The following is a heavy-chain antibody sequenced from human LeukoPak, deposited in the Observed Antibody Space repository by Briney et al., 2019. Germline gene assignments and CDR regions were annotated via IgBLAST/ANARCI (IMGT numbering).Heavy chain of an antibody. Sequence: SETLSLTCTVSGYSISSGYYWGWIRQPPGKGLEWIGSIHHSGSTYYNPSLKSRVTISVDTSKNQFSLKLSSVTAADTAVYYCARGRRPTPGEYYFDYWGQGTLVTVSS. CDR3: ARGRRPTPGEYYFDY. V-gene: IGHV4-38-2*02. CDR1: GYSISSGYY. J-gene: IGHJ4*02. CDR2: IHHSGST. D-gene: IGHD6-6*01.